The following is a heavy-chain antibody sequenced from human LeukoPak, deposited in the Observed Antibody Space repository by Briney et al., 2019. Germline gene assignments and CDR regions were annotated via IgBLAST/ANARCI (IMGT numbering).Heavy chain of an antibody. CDR1: GFTFSSYA. V-gene: IGHV3-23*01. CDR3: ARDVPYYYYYMDV. Sequence: PGGSLRLSCAASGFTFSSYAMSWVRQAPGKGLEWVSAISGSGGSTYYADSVKGRFTISRDNAKNTLYLQMNSLRAEDTAVYYCARDVPYYYYYMDVWGKGTTVTVSS. J-gene: IGHJ6*03. CDR2: ISGSGGST.